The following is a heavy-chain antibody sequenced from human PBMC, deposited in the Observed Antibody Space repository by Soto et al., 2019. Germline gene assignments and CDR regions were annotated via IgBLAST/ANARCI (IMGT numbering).Heavy chain of an antibody. CDR2: ISHDGTIK. CDR1: GFTFSSYG. CDR3: AKDYLPGYSYGAGIDY. V-gene: IGHV3-30*18. J-gene: IGHJ4*02. Sequence: QVQLGESGGGVVQPERSLRLSCAVSGFTFSSYGMHWVRQAPGRGLEWVAFISHDGTIKYYADSVKGRFTISRDNSQNRLFLQMNSLRAQDTGVHYCAKDYLPGYSYGAGIDYWGQGTLVTVSS. D-gene: IGHD5-18*01.